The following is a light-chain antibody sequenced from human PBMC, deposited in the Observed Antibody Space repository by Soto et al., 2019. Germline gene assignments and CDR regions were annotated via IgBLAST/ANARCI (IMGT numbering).Light chain of an antibody. V-gene: IGKV1-5*01. CDR1: YSISSC. Sequence: DIQMTQSPSTLSASVGDRDTTTCRASYSISSCLAWYQQKPGKAPKLLIYDASSLESGVPSRFRGSGSGTEFTLTLSSLQPDDFATYYCQQYNSYSWTFGQGTKVDI. J-gene: IGKJ1*01. CDR3: QQYNSYSWT. CDR2: DAS.